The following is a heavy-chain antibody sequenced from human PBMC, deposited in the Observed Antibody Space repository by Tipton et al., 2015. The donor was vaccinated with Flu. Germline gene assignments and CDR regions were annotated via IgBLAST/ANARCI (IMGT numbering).Heavy chain of an antibody. CDR3: ARFINDYGSYNMDV. CDR1: AFTFSGYP. Sequence: SLRLSCEASAFTFSGYPMSWVRQAPGKGLQWVSSISGSGLNTNYADSVKGRFTVSRDNSKDTLYLQMNSLRTEDTAVYYCARFINDYGSYNMDVWGKGTTVTVSS. J-gene: IGHJ6*03. V-gene: IGHV3-23*01. D-gene: IGHD3-10*01. CDR2: ISGSGLNT.